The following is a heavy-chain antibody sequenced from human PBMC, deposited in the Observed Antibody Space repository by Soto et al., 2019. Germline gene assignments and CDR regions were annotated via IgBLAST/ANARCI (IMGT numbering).Heavy chain of an antibody. CDR2: IWYDGGNK. Sequence: PGGSLRLSCAASGFTFSSYGMHWVRQAPGKGLEWVAVIWYDGGNKYYADSVKGRFTISRDNSKNTLYLQMNSLRAEDTAVYYCASSKQWLVHYFDYWGQGTLVTVSS. V-gene: IGHV3-33*01. CDR3: ASSKQWLVHYFDY. CDR1: GFTFSSYG. J-gene: IGHJ4*02. D-gene: IGHD6-19*01.